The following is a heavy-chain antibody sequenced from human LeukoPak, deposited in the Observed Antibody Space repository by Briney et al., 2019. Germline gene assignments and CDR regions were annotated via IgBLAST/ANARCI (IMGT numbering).Heavy chain of an antibody. CDR2: TRLRSTWNT. CDR3: VRDFNWAFDY. D-gene: IGHD7-27*01. CDR1: VDSVSSKSVS. Sequence: SQTLSLTRAISVDSVSSKSVSWNWIRQSPSRGLEYLGRTRLRSTWNTFYSLSVQGRITINADTSRNQISQRLNSVTPEDTALYYCVRDFNWAFDYGGQGTLVTVSS. V-gene: IGHV6-1*01. J-gene: IGHJ4*02.